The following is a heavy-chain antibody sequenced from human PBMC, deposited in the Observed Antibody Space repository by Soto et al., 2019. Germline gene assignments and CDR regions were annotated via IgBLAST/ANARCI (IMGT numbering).Heavy chain of an antibody. Sequence: GESLKISCAASGFTFSDYYMSWIRQAPGKGLEWVSYISSSGSTIYYADSVKGRFTISRDNAKNSLYLQMNSLRAEDTAVYYCARDRVVAATAGLNRQPGYWGQGTLVTVSS. D-gene: IGHD2-15*01. CDR3: ARDRVVAATAGLNRQPGY. CDR1: GFTFSDYY. J-gene: IGHJ4*02. CDR2: ISSSGSTI. V-gene: IGHV3-11*01.